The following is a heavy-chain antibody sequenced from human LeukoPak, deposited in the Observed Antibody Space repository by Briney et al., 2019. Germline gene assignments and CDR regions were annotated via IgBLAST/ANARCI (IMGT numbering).Heavy chain of an antibody. V-gene: IGHV3-33*08. Sequence: GGSLRLSCAASAFTFSSYAMNWVRQAPGKGLEWVAVMWYDGSNKYYADSVKGRFTISRDDSKNTLYLQMNSLRAEDTAMYYCARGLPPVMKYYFDYWGQGTLVTVSS. CDR1: AFTFSSYA. D-gene: IGHD4-11*01. CDR3: ARGLPPVMKYYFDY. J-gene: IGHJ4*02. CDR2: MWYDGSNK.